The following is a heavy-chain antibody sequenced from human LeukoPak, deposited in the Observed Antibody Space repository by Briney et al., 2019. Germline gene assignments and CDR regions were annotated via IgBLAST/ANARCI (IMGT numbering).Heavy chain of an antibody. CDR3: ARVKWELLHYFDY. CDR1: GYTFTGYY. CDR2: INPNSGGA. Sequence: ASVKVSCKASGYTFTGYYMHWVRQAPGQGLEWMGWINPNSGGANYAQKFQGRVTMTRDTSISTAYMELSRLRSDDTAVYYCARVKWELLHYFDYWGQGTLVTVSS. V-gene: IGHV1-2*02. J-gene: IGHJ4*02. D-gene: IGHD1-26*01.